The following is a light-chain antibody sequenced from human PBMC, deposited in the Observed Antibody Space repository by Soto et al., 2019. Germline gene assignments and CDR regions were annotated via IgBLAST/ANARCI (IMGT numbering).Light chain of an antibody. CDR3: SSYAGTNDLA. Sequence: QSALTQPPSASGSPGQSVTISCTGGKSDVDTYDYVSWYQQHPGNAPKLIIYEVSKRPSGVPDRFSGSRSANTASLTVSGLQADDDADYFCSSYAGTNDLAFGGGTKLTVL. V-gene: IGLV2-8*01. CDR1: KSDVDTYDY. J-gene: IGLJ2*01. CDR2: EVS.